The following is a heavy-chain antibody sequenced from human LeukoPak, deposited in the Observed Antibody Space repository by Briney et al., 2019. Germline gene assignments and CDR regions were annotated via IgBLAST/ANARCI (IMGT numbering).Heavy chain of an antibody. CDR2: INHSGST. Sequence: SETLSLTCAVYGGSFSGYYWSWIRQPPGKGLEWIGEINHSGSTNYNPSLKSRVTISVDTSKNQFSLKLSSVTAADTAVYYCARGGYGSGSYYSYWFDPWGQGTLVTVSS. J-gene: IGHJ5*02. CDR1: GGSFSGYY. CDR3: ARGGYGSGSYYSYWFDP. D-gene: IGHD3-10*01. V-gene: IGHV4-34*01.